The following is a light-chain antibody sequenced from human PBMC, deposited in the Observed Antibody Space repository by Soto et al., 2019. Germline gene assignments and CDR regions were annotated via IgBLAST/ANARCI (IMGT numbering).Light chain of an antibody. V-gene: IGKV4-1*01. Sequence: DIVMTQSPDSLAVSLGERATINCKSSQSLLYSSNSKNYLAWYQRKSGQPPKLFIYWASTRESGVPDRFSGSGSGTDFTLTISSLQADDVAVYYCQQYLSIPRTFGQGTKVEIK. CDR3: QQYLSIPRT. CDR2: WAS. CDR1: QSLLYSSNSKNY. J-gene: IGKJ1*01.